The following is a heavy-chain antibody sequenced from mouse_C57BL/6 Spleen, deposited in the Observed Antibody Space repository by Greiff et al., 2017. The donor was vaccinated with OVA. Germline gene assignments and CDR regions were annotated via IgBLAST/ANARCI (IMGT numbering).Heavy chain of an antibody. CDR3: ARRRDYYGSSSFYAMDY. J-gene: IGHJ4*01. V-gene: IGHV8-12*01. Sequence: QVTLKESGPGILQSSQTLSLTCSFSGFSLSTSGMGVSWIRQPSGKGLEWLAHIYWDDDKRYNPSLKSRLTISKDTSRNQVFLKITSVDTADTATYYCARRRDYYGSSSFYAMDYWGQGTSVTVSS. D-gene: IGHD1-1*01. CDR1: GFSLSTSGMG. CDR2: IYWDDDK.